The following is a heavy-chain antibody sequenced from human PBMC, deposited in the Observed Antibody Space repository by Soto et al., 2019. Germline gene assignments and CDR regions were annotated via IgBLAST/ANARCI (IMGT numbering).Heavy chain of an antibody. V-gene: IGHV3-23*01. Sequence: GGSLRLSCSASGFIFSNYAMFWVRQAPGKGLEWVSTIYAGGGTTHYADSAKGRFTISRDNSRNTLYLQMNSLRAEDTAVYFCAKDLIRGDGYVDFDYWGQGTLVTVSS. CDR2: IYAGGGTT. J-gene: IGHJ4*02. CDR1: GFIFSNYA. D-gene: IGHD3-10*01. CDR3: AKDLIRGDGYVDFDY.